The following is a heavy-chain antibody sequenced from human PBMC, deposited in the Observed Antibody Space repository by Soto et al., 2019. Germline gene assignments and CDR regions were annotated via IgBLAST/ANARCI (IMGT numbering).Heavy chain of an antibody. V-gene: IGHV1-69*01. CDR1: GVTFSSET. J-gene: IGHJ4*02. CDR2: IIPPFGTA. Sequence: QVQLVQSGADVKKPGSSVKVSCQASGVTFSSETLGWVRQAPGQGLEWVGGIIPPFGTASYAQKFQGRVTITAHESTSTVYMELSSLRSDDTAVYFCATELGENPASPFDAWGQGTLVTVSS. D-gene: IGHD3-10*01. CDR3: ATELGENPASPFDA.